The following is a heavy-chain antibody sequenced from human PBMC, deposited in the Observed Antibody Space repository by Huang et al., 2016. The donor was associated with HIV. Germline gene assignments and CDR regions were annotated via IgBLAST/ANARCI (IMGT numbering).Heavy chain of an antibody. CDR1: GYTFTGYY. V-gene: IGHV1-2*02. D-gene: IGHD2-2*01. CDR2: INPNSGGT. J-gene: IGHJ6*02. Sequence: SVKVSCKASGYTFTGYYMHWVRQAPGQGLEWMGWINPNSGGTNYAQKFQGRVTMTRDTSISTAYMELRRLRSEDTAVYYCAAGVVPAADYYYYYGMDVWGQGTTVTVSS. CDR3: AAGVVPAADYYYYYGMDV.